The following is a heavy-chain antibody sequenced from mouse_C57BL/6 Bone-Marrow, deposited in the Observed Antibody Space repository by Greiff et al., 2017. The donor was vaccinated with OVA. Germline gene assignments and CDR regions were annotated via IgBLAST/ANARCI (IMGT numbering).Heavy chain of an antibody. CDR1: GFNIKDDY. D-gene: IGHD2-3*01. CDR3: TTDGYFFAY. Sequence: EVQLQQSGAELVRPGASVKLSCTASGFNIKDDYMHWVKQRPEQGLEWIGWIDPENGDTESASKFQGKATITADTSSNTAYLQLSSLTSEDTAVYSCTTDGYFFAYWGQGTLVTVSA. J-gene: IGHJ3*01. CDR2: IDPENGDT. V-gene: IGHV14-4*01.